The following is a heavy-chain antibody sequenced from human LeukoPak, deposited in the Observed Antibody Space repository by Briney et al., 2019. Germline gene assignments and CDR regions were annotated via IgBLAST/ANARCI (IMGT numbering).Heavy chain of an antibody. D-gene: IGHD6-13*01. CDR2: IYASGTT. V-gene: IGHV4-4*07. J-gene: IGHJ4*02. CDR3: ARVIIAAAGTGNYFDY. Sequence: KPSETLSLTCTVSGGSISSYYWSWIRQPAGKGLEWIGRIYASGTTNYDPSLKSRVTMSVDTSNNQFSLKLSSVTAADTAVYYCARVIIAAAGTGNYFDYWGQGTLVTVSS. CDR1: GGSISSYY.